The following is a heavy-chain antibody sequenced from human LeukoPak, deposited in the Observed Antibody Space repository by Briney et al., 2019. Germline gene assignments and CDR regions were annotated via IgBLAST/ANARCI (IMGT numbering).Heavy chain of an antibody. Sequence: GGSLRLSCAASGFTVSSNYMSWVRQAPGKGLERVSVIYSGGSTYYADSVKGRFTISRDNSKNTLYLQMNSLRVEATAVYYCAKDPNWDRGYWGQGTLVTVSS. J-gene: IGHJ4*02. CDR1: GFTVSSNY. D-gene: IGHD7-27*01. V-gene: IGHV3-53*01. CDR3: AKDPNWDRGY. CDR2: IYSGGST.